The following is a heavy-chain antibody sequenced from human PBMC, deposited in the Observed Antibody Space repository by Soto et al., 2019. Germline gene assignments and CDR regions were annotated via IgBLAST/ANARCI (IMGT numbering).Heavy chain of an antibody. V-gene: IGHV1-2*04. CDR1: GYTFTGYC. CDR2: INPNSGGT. D-gene: IGHD2-15*01. CDR3: ARGSRYCSGGSCYSGYPWFDP. J-gene: IGHJ5*02. Sequence: ASVKVSCKASGYTFTGYCMHWVRQAPGQGLGWMGWINPNSGGTNYAQKFQGWVTMTRDTSISTAYMELSRLRSDDTAVYYCARGSRYCSGGSCYSGYPWFDPWGQGTLVTVSS.